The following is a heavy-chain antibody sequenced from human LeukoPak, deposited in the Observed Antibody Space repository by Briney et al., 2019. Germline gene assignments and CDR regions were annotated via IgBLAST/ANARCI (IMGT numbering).Heavy chain of an antibody. CDR2: ISWNSGSI. CDR3: AKGEYGDYVYDAFDI. D-gene: IGHD4-17*01. Sequence: PGRSLRLSCAASGFTFDDYAMHWVRQAPGKGLEWVSGISWNSGSICYADSVKGRFTISRDNAKNSLYLQMNSLRAEDTALYYCAKGEYGDYVYDAFDIWGQGTMVTVSS. J-gene: IGHJ3*02. V-gene: IGHV3-9*01. CDR1: GFTFDDYA.